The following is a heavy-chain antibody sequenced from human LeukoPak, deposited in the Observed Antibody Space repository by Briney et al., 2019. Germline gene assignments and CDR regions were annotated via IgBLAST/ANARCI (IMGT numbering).Heavy chain of an antibody. CDR2: IYTSGST. J-gene: IGHJ5*02. CDR1: GGSISSYY. V-gene: IGHV4-4*07. CDR3: ARGGLIGYSSSWYHAGWFDP. Sequence: PSETLSLTCTVSGGSISSYYWSWIRQPAGKGLEWIGRIYTSGSTNYNPSLKSRVTMSVDTSKNQFSLKLSSVTAADTAVYYCARGGLIGYSSSWYHAGWFDPWGQGTLVTVSS. D-gene: IGHD6-13*01.